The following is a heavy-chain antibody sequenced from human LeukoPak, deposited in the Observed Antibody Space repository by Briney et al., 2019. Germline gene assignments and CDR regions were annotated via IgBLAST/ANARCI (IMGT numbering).Heavy chain of an antibody. V-gene: IGHV4-59*01. CDR1: GGSISSYY. D-gene: IGHD6-13*01. CDR3: AREAAAGTEFDY. CDR2: IYYSGST. Sequence: SETLSLTCTVSGGSISSYYWSWIRQPPGKGLEWIGYIYYSGSTNYNPSLKSRVTISVDTSKNQFSLKLSSVTAADTAVYHCAREAAAGTEFDYWGQGTLVTVSS. J-gene: IGHJ4*02.